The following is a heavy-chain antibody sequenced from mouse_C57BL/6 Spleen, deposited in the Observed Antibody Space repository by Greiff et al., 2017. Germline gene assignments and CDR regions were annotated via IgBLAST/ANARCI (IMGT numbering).Heavy chain of an antibody. D-gene: IGHD2-3*01. Sequence: EVQLVESGGGLVKPGGSLKLSCAASGFTFSSYAMSWVRQTPEKRLEWVATISDGGSYTYYPDNVKGRFTISRDNAKNNLYLQMSHLKSEDTAMYYCARDDGYYWGQGTTLTVSS. CDR3: ARDDGYY. CDR2: ISDGGSYT. J-gene: IGHJ2*01. CDR1: GFTFSSYA. V-gene: IGHV5-4*01.